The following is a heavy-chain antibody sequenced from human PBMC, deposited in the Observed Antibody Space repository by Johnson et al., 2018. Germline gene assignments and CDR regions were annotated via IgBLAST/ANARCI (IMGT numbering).Heavy chain of an antibody. CDR1: GGSISNNY. J-gene: IGHJ6*03. CDR2: IYYSGSA. Sequence: QVQLQESGPGLVKPSETLSLTCTVSGGSISNNYWRWIRQPPGKGLEWIGYIYYSGSANYNPSLRSRVTISADTSKNQFSLNLTSVTAADTAVYYCARRMGVVMGHMDVWGKGTTVTVSS. V-gene: IGHV4-59*01. CDR3: ARRMGVVMGHMDV. D-gene: IGHD3-3*01.